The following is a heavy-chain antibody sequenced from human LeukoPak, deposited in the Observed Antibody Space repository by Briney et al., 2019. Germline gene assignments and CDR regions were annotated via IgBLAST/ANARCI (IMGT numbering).Heavy chain of an antibody. CDR3: TREEGSTDH. Sequence: GGSLRLSCAASGFTLSNHWMHWVRQAPGKGLEWVSHINGDGSETNYADSVRGRFTISRDNAKNTLYLQMNSLRVDDTAVYYCTREEGSTDHWGQGTLVTVSS. CDR2: INGDGSET. CDR1: GFTLSNHW. D-gene: IGHD5/OR15-5a*01. V-gene: IGHV3-74*01. J-gene: IGHJ4*02.